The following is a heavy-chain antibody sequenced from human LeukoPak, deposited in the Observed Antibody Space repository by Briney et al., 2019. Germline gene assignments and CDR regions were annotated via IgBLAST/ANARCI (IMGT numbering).Heavy chain of an antibody. J-gene: IGHJ4*02. CDR2: ISGSGGST. CDR3: AKGSMVRGVIITFLFDY. Sequence: GGSLRLSCAASGFTVSSNYMSWVRQAPGKGLGWVSAISGSGGSTYYADSVKGRFTISRDNSKNTLYLQMNSLRAEDTAVYYCAKGSMVRGVIITFLFDYWGQGTLVTVSS. V-gene: IGHV3-23*01. D-gene: IGHD3-10*01. CDR1: GFTVSSNY.